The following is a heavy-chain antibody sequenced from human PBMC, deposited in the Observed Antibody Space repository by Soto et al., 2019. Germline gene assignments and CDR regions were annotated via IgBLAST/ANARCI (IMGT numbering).Heavy chain of an antibody. V-gene: IGHV1-69*01. CDR1: GGSFSSNP. CDR3: ERGGRGYGSAPRYYDAL. J-gene: IGHJ4*02. Sequence: QVQLVQSGSEVKKPGSSVKVSCKASGGSFSSNPISWVRQAPGKGLEWMAGIIPIFATVHYAQKFQGRVTITADESTSTAYMELTSLRSEDTAVYFCERGGRGYGSAPRYYDALWGQGTVVTASS. CDR2: IIPIFATV. D-gene: IGHD5-18*01.